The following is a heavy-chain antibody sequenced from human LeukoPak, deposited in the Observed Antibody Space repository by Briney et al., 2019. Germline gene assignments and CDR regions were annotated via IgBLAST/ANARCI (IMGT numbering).Heavy chain of an antibody. J-gene: IGHJ4*02. Sequence: GGSLRLSCAASGFSFISYGMHWVRQAPGKGLEWVGVISDDGRSKAYADSVKGRLTISRDNSKDTLYLQMNSLRDEDTAVYYCAKRPSDYGDYVSYFDYWGQGTLVTVSS. V-gene: IGHV3-30*18. D-gene: IGHD4-17*01. CDR2: ISDDGRSK. CDR3: AKRPSDYGDYVSYFDY. CDR1: GFSFISYG.